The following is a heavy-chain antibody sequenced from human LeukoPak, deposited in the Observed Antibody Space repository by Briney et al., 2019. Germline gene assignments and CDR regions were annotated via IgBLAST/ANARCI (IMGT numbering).Heavy chain of an antibody. CDR2: IYPYDSDA. J-gene: IGHJ3*02. Sequence: GESLRMSCKGSGYSFTTYWIAWVRQMPGKGLECMGIIYPYDSDARYSPSFQGQVTISADKSISTAYLQWSSLRASDTAMYYCARVLRDSSSSFAFDIWGQGTMVTVSS. CDR3: ARVLRDSSSSFAFDI. D-gene: IGHD6-6*01. V-gene: IGHV5-51*01. CDR1: GYSFTTYW.